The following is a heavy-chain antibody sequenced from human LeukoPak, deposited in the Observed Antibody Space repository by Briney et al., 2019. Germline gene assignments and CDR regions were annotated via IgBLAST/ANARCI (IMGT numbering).Heavy chain of an antibody. V-gene: IGHV1-46*01. CDR3: ARGTNLAARPGPWFDP. Sequence: ASVKVSCKASGYTFTSYYMHWVRQAPGQGLEWMGIINPSGGSTSYAQKFQGRVTMTRDTSTSTVYMELSSLRSEDTAVYYCARGTNLAARPGPWFDPWGQGTLVTVSS. CDR1: GYTFTSYY. J-gene: IGHJ5*02. CDR2: INPSGGST. D-gene: IGHD6-6*01.